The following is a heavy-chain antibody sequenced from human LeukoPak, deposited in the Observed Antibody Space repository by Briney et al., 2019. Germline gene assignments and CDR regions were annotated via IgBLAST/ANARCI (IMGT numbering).Heavy chain of an antibody. CDR1: GGTFSSYA. CDR2: IIPIFGTA. D-gene: IGHD4-17*01. Sequence: ASVKVSCKASGGTFSSYAISWVRQAPGQGLEWMGRIIPIFGTANYAQKFQGSVTITTDESTSTAYMELSSLRSEDTAVYYCAREGATVTTYYYYYYMDXWGKXXTVT. V-gene: IGHV1-69*05. CDR3: AREGATVTTYYYYYYMDX. J-gene: IGHJ6*03.